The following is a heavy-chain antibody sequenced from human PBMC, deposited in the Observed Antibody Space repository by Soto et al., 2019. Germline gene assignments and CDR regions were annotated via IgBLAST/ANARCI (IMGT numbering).Heavy chain of an antibody. Sequence: SETLSLTCSVYGGSFSGYYWSWVRQPPGKGLEWIGEINHSGSTNYNPSLKSRVTISVDTSKNQFSLKLSSVTAADTAVYYRATWSRRTNGVGYVPFDYWGQGTLGTVS. CDR2: INHSGST. CDR1: GGSFSGYY. J-gene: IGHJ4*02. CDR3: ATWSRRTNGVGYVPFDY. V-gene: IGHV4-34*01. D-gene: IGHD2-8*01.